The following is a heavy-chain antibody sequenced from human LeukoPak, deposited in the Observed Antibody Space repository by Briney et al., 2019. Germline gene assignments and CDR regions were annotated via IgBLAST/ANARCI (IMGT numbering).Heavy chain of an antibody. Sequence: GESLKISCKGSGYSFTNYWIGWVRQMPGKGLEWMGIINSGDSDTRYSPSFQGQVTFSADKSINTAYLQWASLKASDTAIYYCARRMLFTMEDKSGAFDIWGRGTMVTVSS. J-gene: IGHJ3*02. D-gene: IGHD2-8*01. CDR2: INSGDSDT. V-gene: IGHV5-51*01. CDR1: GYSFTNYW. CDR3: ARRMLFTMEDKSGAFDI.